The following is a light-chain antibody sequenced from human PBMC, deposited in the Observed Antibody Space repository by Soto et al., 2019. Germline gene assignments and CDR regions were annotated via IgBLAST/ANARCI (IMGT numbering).Light chain of an antibody. CDR2: EVS. V-gene: IGLV2-8*01. CDR3: SSYAGYNNGEV. CDR1: SSDVGGYDY. J-gene: IGLJ1*01. Sequence: QSALTQPPSASGSPGQSVTISCTGTSSDVGGYDYVSWYQQHPGKAPKLMIYEVSKRPSGVPDRFSGSKSGNTAPLTVSGLKAEDEADYYCSSYAGYNNGEVFGTGTKVTVL.